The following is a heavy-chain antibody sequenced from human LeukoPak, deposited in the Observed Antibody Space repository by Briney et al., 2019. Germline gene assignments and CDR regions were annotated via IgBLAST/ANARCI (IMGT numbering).Heavy chain of an antibody. Sequence: ASVKVSCKASGYTFTSYGISWVRQAPGQGLEWMGWISAYNGNTNYAQKLQGRVTMTTDTSTSTACMELRSLRSDDTAVYYCARCYYYDSSGYYEGDWFDPWGQGTLVTVSS. V-gene: IGHV1-18*01. J-gene: IGHJ5*02. CDR1: GYTFTSYG. D-gene: IGHD3-22*01. CDR3: ARCYYYDSSGYYEGDWFDP. CDR2: ISAYNGNT.